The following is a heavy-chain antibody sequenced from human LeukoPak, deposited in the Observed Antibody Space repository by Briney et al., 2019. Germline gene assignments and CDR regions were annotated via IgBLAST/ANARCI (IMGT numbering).Heavy chain of an antibody. CDR2: IKQDGSEK. J-gene: IGHJ3*02. CDR3: ARDRYCSGGSCFDAFDI. D-gene: IGHD2-15*01. CDR1: GFTFSSYW. Sequence: PGGSLRLFCAASGFTFSSYWMSWVRQAPGKGLEWVANIKQDGSEKYYVDSVKGRFTISRDNAKNSLYLQMNSLRAEDTAVYYCARDRYCSGGSCFDAFDIWGQGTMVTVSS. V-gene: IGHV3-7*01.